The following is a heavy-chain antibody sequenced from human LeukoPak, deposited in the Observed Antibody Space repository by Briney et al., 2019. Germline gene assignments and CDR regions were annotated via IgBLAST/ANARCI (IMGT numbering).Heavy chain of an antibody. J-gene: IGHJ4*02. CDR3: ATDYYYDSSGSYYTVDY. D-gene: IGHD3-22*01. CDR2: INPNSGDT. V-gene: IGHV1-2*02. CDR1: GYTFTDYY. Sequence: GASVKVSCKSSGYTFTDYYIHWVRQAPGQGLQWMGWINPNSGDTNYAQNFQGRVTMTRDTSISTAYMELSRLRSEDTAVYYCATDYYYDSSGSYYTVDYWGQGTLVTVSS.